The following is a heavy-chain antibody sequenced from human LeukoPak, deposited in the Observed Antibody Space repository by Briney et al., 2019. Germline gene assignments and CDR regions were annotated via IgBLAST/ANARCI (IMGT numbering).Heavy chain of an antibody. CDR3: ARQLEHSWNPTPNFDY. CDR1: GYTFTGYY. CDR2: INPNSGGT. J-gene: IGHJ4*02. Sequence: GASVKVSCKASGYTFTGYYMHWVRQAPGQGLEWMGWINPNSGGTNYAQKFQGRVTMTRDTSISTAYMELSRLRSDDTAVYYCARQLEHSWNPTPNFDYWGQGTLVTVSS. V-gene: IGHV1-2*02. D-gene: IGHD1-1*01.